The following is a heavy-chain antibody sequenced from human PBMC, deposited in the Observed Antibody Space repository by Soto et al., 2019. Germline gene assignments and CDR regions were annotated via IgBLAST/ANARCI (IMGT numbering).Heavy chain of an antibody. J-gene: IGHJ6*02. CDR3: AKERQWLVPYYYYGMDV. D-gene: IGHD6-19*01. V-gene: IGHV3-30*18. Sequence: QVQLVGSGGGVVQPGRSLRLSCAASGFTFSSYGMHWVRQAPGKGLEWVAVISYDGSNKYYADSVKGRFTISRDNSKNTLYLQMNSLRAEDTAVYYCAKERQWLVPYYYYGMDVWGQGTTVTVSS. CDR1: GFTFSSYG. CDR2: ISYDGSNK.